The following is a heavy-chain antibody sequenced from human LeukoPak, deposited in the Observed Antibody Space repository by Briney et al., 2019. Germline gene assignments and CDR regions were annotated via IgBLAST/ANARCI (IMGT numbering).Heavy chain of an antibody. CDR1: GFTFSSYG. J-gene: IGHJ6*02. Sequence: GGSLRLSCAASGFTFSSYGMHWVRQAPGKGLEWVAVIWYDGSNKYYADSVKGRFTISRDNSKNTLYLQMNSLRAEDTAVYYCAKDGAPYYDFWSGSVYYYYGMDVWGQGTTVTVSS. D-gene: IGHD3-3*01. CDR2: IWYDGSNK. V-gene: IGHV3-30*02. CDR3: AKDGAPYYDFWSGSVYYYYGMDV.